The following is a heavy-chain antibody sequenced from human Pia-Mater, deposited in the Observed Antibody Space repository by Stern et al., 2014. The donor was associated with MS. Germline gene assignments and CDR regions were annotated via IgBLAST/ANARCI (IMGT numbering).Heavy chain of an antibody. CDR3: TRSNRGAFDI. V-gene: IGHV3-7*01. Sequence: VQLVASGGGLVQPGGSLRLSCAASGFTFRSYWMPWVRQAPGKGLGWVANIKPTGSEKYYVDSVKGRFTISKEHAKNSLYLQMNSLRAEDTAVYYCTRSNRGAFDIWGQGTMVTVSS. CDR2: IKPTGSEK. CDR1: GFTFRSYW. J-gene: IGHJ3*02. D-gene: IGHD7-27*01.